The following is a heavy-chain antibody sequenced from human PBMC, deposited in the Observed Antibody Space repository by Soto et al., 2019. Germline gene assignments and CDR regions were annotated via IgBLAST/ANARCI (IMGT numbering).Heavy chain of an antibody. Sequence: QVTLKESGPVLVKPTETLTLTCTVSGLSLSNGRLGVSWIRQPPGKALGWLAHIFSNDDKSYSTSLKSRLTISKDTSRSQVVLTKTNMDPVDSAPYYCALIKDCSRTDCYLASFDPWGQGTLVTVSS. J-gene: IGHJ5*02. V-gene: IGHV2-26*01. CDR2: IFSNDDK. CDR3: ALIKDCSRTDCYLASFDP. CDR1: GLSLSNGRLG. D-gene: IGHD2-2*01.